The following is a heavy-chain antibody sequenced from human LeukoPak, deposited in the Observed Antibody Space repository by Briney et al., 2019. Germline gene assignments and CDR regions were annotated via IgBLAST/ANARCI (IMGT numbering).Heavy chain of an antibody. J-gene: IGHJ6*02. Sequence: PGGSLRLSCAASGFTFSSYAMHWVRQAPGKGLEWVAVISYDGSNKYYADSVKGRFTISRDNSKNTLYLQMNSLRAEDTAVYYCARGDYGDYRATNYYYYYGMDVWGQGTTVTVSS. CDR2: ISYDGSNK. CDR1: GFTFSSYA. D-gene: IGHD4-17*01. CDR3: ARGDYGDYRATNYYYYYGMDV. V-gene: IGHV3-30*04.